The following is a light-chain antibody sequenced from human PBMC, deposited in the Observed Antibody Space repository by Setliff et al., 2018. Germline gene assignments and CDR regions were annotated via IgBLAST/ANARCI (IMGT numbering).Light chain of an antibody. V-gene: IGLV1-47*01. CDR2: RSD. J-gene: IGLJ2*01. CDR3: AAWDASLSGPV. CDR1: GSNIGNNY. Sequence: QSALAQPPSVSGTPGQRVSISCSGSGSNIGNNYVCWYQRLPGAAPKLLVHRSDQRPSGVPDRFSGSKPGTSASLTISGLRSEDEADYFCAAWDASLSGPVFGGGTKVTVL.